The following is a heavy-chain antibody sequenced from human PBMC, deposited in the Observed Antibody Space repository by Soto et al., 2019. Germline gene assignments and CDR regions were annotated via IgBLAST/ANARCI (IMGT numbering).Heavy chain of an antibody. Sequence: SETLSLTCTVSGGSFSGGGYYWSWIRQHPGKGLEWMGYISYSGSTKYKPSLQSRITISVETSNTQFSLRLTSVTAADTAIYFCARTSIFGLLLNAFDICGQGPQVPVS. V-gene: IGHV4-31*03. CDR3: ARTSIFGLLLNAFDI. CDR1: GGSFSGGGYY. CDR2: ISYSGST. D-gene: IGHD3-3*01. J-gene: IGHJ3*02.